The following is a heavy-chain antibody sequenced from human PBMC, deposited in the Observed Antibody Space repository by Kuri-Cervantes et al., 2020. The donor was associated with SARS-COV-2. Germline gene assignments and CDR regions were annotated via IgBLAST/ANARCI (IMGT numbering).Heavy chain of an antibody. CDR3: ARGELTGGNYYYGMDV. V-gene: IGHV3-48*04. Sequence: GVSLRLSCAASGFTFSSYRVNWVRQAPGKGLEWVSYISSSGSTIYYADSVKGLFTITRDNAKNSLYLQMNSLRAEDTAVYYCARGELTGGNYYYGMDVWGQGTTVTVS. CDR1: GFTFSSYR. J-gene: IGHJ6*02. D-gene: IGHD7-27*01. CDR2: ISSSGSTI.